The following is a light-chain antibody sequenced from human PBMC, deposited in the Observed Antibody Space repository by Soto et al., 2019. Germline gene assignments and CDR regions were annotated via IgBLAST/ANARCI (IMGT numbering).Light chain of an antibody. CDR1: SSDIGTYNY. CDR2: DVS. V-gene: IGLV2-14*03. CDR3: YSCSRSSGTRYV. Sequence: QSVLTQPASVSGSPGQSITISCTGTSSDIGTYNYVSWYQQHLGQAPKLMIYDVSNRPSGVSDRFSGSKSGNTASLTISGLQAEDEADYYCYSCSRSSGTRYVFGTGTKLTVL. J-gene: IGLJ1*01.